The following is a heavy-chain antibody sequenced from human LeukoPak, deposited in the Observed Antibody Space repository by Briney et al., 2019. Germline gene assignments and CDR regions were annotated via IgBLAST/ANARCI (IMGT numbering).Heavy chain of an antibody. Sequence: ASVKVSCKASGYTFTSYYMHWVRQAPAQGLEWMGIINPSGGSTSYAQKFQGRVTMTRDTSTSTVYMELSSLRSEDTAVYYCARDIGVEYYFDYWGQGTLVTVSS. CDR2: INPSGGST. CDR3: ARDIGVEYYFDY. J-gene: IGHJ4*02. CDR1: GYTFTSYY. V-gene: IGHV1-46*01. D-gene: IGHD3-3*01.